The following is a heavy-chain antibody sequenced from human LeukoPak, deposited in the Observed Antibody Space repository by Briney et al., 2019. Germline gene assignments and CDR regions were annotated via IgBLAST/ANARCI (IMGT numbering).Heavy chain of an antibody. D-gene: IGHD3-22*01. CDR1: GFTFDDYA. V-gene: IGHV3-9*03. Sequence: PGRSLRLSCAASGFTFDDYAIHWVRQAPGKGLEWVSGISWNSGSIGYADSVKGRFTISRDNAKNSLYLQMNSLRAEDMALYYCAKDMSGGSSGYYDYWGQGTLVTVSS. CDR3: AKDMSGGSSGYYDY. J-gene: IGHJ4*02. CDR2: ISWNSGSI.